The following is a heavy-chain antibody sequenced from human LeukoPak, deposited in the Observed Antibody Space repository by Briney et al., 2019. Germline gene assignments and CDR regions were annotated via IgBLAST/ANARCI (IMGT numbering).Heavy chain of an antibody. CDR3: ARESIAARIAPLDAFDI. CDR1: GYTFTGYY. J-gene: IGHJ3*02. D-gene: IGHD6-6*01. V-gene: IGHV1-2*02. Sequence: ASVKVSCKASGYTFTGYYMHWVRQAPGQGLEWMGWINPDSGGTIYAQNFQGRVTMTRDTSISTAYMELSRLRSDDTAVYYCARESIAARIAPLDAFDIWGQGTMVTVSS. CDR2: INPDSGGT.